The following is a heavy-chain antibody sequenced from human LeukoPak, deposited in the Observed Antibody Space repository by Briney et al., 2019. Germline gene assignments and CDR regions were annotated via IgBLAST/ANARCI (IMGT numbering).Heavy chain of an antibody. Sequence: GGSLRLSCAASGFTFSSFAMSWVRQAPGKGLEWVSAIGGSGGSTYYADSVKGRFTISRDNSRNTLYLQMNSLTVEDTAVYYCAKGTPIKDYDNSAGDHWGQGTLVTVSS. D-gene: IGHD3-22*01. CDR2: IGGSGGST. CDR1: GFTFSSFA. V-gene: IGHV3-23*01. CDR3: AKGTPIKDYDNSAGDH. J-gene: IGHJ4*02.